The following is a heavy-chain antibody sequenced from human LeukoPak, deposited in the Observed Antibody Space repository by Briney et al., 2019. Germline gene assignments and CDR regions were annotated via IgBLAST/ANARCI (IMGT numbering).Heavy chain of an antibody. Sequence: SETLSLTCTVSGGSISSSSYYWGWIRQPPGKGLEWVGSIYYSGSTYYNPPLKSRVTISVDTSKNQSSLKLSSVTAADTAVYYCARNFREISSGYYYPLDYWGQGTLVTVSS. CDR2: IYYSGST. CDR1: GGSISSSSYY. J-gene: IGHJ4*02. CDR3: ARNFREISSGYYYPLDY. D-gene: IGHD3-22*01. V-gene: IGHV4-39*01.